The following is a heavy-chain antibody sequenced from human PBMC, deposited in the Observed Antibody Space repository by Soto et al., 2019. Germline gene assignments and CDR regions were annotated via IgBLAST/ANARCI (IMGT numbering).Heavy chain of an antibody. Sequence: QVQLQESGPGLVKPSQTLSLTRTVSGGSISSGGYYWSWIRQHPGKGLEWIGYIYYSGSTYYNPSLKSRVTISVDTSKNQFSLKLSSVTAADTAVYYCAREGHDYSNYGDRNYYYGMDVWGQGTTVTVSS. D-gene: IGHD4-4*01. CDR2: IYYSGST. J-gene: IGHJ6*02. V-gene: IGHV4-31*03. CDR1: GGSISSGGYY. CDR3: AREGHDYSNYGDRNYYYGMDV.